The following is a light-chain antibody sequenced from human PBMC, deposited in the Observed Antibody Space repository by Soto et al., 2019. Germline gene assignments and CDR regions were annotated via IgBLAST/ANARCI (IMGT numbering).Light chain of an antibody. J-gene: IGLJ2*01. CDR1: SSDVGGYDY. Sequence: QSAPTQPASVSGSPGQSITISCTGTSSDVGGYDYVSWSQQHPGKAPKLLIYEVTNRPSGVSNRFSASKSGNTASLTISGLQPEDEADYYCSSYTSRKTWIFGGGTKVTVL. CDR3: SSYTSRKTWI. V-gene: IGLV2-14*01. CDR2: EVT.